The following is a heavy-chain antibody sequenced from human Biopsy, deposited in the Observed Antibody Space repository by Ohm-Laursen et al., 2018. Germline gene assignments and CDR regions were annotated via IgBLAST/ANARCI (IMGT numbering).Heavy chain of an antibody. CDR1: GYTFVSYG. J-gene: IGHJ4*02. D-gene: IGHD3-16*01. CDR3: VRDHDTMITGGGY. Sequence: ATVKISCNASGYTFVSYGITWVRQAPGQGLEWMGWISAYNGDTKYAQKVQGRVTLTTDTSTSTAYMELRSLKSDDTAVYYCVRDHDTMITGGGYWGQGTLATVSS. V-gene: IGHV1-18*01. CDR2: ISAYNGDT.